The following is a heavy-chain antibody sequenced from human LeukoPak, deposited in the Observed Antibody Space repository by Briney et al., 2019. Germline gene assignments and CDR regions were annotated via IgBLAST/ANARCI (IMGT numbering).Heavy chain of an antibody. D-gene: IGHD6-13*01. Sequence: SETLSLTCTVSGGSISSSSYYWGWIRQPPGKGLEWIGSIYYSGSTYYNPSLKSRVTISVDTSKNQFSLKLGSVTAADTAVYYCARHRSSSWDLGAFDYWGQGTLVTVSS. J-gene: IGHJ4*02. CDR1: GGSISSSSYY. CDR2: IYYSGST. V-gene: IGHV4-39*01. CDR3: ARHRSSSWDLGAFDY.